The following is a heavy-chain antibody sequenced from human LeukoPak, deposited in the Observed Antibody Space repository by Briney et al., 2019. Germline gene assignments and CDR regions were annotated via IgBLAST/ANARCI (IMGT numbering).Heavy chain of an antibody. D-gene: IGHD6-19*01. V-gene: IGHV1-8*01. CDR3: ARDEAVAAPAPLGY. Sequence: ASVKVSCKASGYTFTSYDINWVRQATGQGLEWMGWMNPNSGNTGYAQKFQGRVTMTRNTSISTAYMELTNLRSEDTAVYYCARDEAVAAPAPLGYWGQGTLVTVSS. J-gene: IGHJ4*02. CDR2: MNPNSGNT. CDR1: GYTFTSYD.